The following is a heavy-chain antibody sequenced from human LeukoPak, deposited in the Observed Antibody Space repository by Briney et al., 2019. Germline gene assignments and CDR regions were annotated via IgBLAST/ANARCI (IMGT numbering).Heavy chain of an antibody. CDR2: IYPNDSDT. J-gene: IGHJ5*02. V-gene: IGHV5-51*01. D-gene: IGHD3-3*01. CDR1: GYSFTSYW. CDR3: ARTATIFGVVIGP. Sequence: GESLQISCKDSGYSFTSYWIGWVRQMPGKGLEWMGIIYPNDSDTRYSPSFQGQVTISADKSISTAYLQWSSLKASDTAMYYCARTATIFGVVIGPWGQGTLVTVSS.